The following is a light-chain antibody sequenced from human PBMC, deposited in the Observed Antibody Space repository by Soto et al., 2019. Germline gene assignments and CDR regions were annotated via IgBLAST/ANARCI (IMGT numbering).Light chain of an antibody. CDR2: DAS. J-gene: IGKJ4*02. CDR3: QQPSNLPLT. V-gene: IGKV3-11*01. CDR1: QRGTSY. Sequence: EIVWTKSPATLALSPGERATLSCRATQRGTSYFAWYQQKPGQAPRLLIYDASNSASGIPAKFSGSVSGTDFPSTVSSLEPEDVAVYYCQQPSNLPLTFGGGTKVETK.